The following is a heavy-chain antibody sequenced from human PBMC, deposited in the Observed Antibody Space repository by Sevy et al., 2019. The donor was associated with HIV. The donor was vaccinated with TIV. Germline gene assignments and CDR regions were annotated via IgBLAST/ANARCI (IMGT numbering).Heavy chain of an antibody. J-gene: IGHJ4*02. CDR2: ISSSSIYI. V-gene: IGHV3-21*01. CDR1: GFTFTSYA. D-gene: IGHD2-15*01. CDR3: ARDPGFYCSGGSCYPRYYFDY. Sequence: GGSLRLSCAVSGFTFTSYAMNWVRQAPGKGLEWVSSISSSSIYIYYADSVKGRFTISRDNAKNSLYLQMNSLRAEDTAVYYCARDPGFYCSGGSCYPRYYFDYWGQGTLVTVSS.